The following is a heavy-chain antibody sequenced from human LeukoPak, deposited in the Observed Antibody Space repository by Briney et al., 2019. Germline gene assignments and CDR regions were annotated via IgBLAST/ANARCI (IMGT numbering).Heavy chain of an antibody. CDR1: GFTFSSYA. V-gene: IGHV3-23*01. D-gene: IGHD5-18*01. J-gene: IGHJ6*03. CDR2: ISGSGDST. CDR3: ARVRGYSYGGSYYYYYMDV. Sequence: GGSLRLSCAASGFTFSSYAMSWVRQAPGKGLEWVSAISGSGDSTYYADSVKGRFTISRDNAKNSLYLQVNSLRVEDTAVYYCARVRGYSYGGSYYYYYMDVWGKGTTVTVSS.